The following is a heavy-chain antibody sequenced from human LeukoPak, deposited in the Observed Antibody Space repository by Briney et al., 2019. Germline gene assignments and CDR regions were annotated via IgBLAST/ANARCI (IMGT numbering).Heavy chain of an antibody. CDR1: GFTFSSYA. Sequence: GRSLRLSCAASGFTFSSYAMHWVRQAPGKGLEWVAVISYDGSNKYYADSVKGRFTISRDNAKNSLYLQMNSLRAEDTALYYCAKGPAAIGAFDIWGQGTMVTVSS. D-gene: IGHD2-2*02. V-gene: IGHV3-30-3*01. CDR2: ISYDGSNK. CDR3: AKGPAAIGAFDI. J-gene: IGHJ3*02.